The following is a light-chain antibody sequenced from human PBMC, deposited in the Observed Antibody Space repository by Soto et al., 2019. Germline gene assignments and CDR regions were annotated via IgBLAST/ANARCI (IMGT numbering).Light chain of an antibody. CDR3: QQYNNWPLS. CDR2: DAS. Sequence: DILMTQSPSTLSASLGERATITCRAGQGITTEFVWFQQKSGKAPELLIYDASSIASGVPARFSGSGSGTDFTLTISGLQPEDSAAYFCQQYNNWPLSFGQGTQVDIK. V-gene: IGKV1-5*01. CDR1: QGITTE. J-gene: IGKJ1*01.